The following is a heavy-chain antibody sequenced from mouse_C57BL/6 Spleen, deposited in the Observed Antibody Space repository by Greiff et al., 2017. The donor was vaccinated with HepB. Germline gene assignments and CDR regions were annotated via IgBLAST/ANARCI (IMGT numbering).Heavy chain of an antibody. CDR3: ARPYGSSYDWYFDV. CDR1: GYTFTSYW. Sequence: QVQLQQPGAELVRPGTSVKLSCKASGYTFTSYWMHWVKQRPGQVLEWIGVIDPSDSYTNYNQKFKGKATLTVDTSSSTAYMQLSSLTSEDSAVYYCARPYGSSYDWYFDVWGTGTTVTVSS. CDR2: IDPSDSYT. V-gene: IGHV1-59*01. D-gene: IGHD1-1*01. J-gene: IGHJ1*03.